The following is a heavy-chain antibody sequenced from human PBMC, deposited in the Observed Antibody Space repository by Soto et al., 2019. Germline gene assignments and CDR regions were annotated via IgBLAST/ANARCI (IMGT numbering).Heavy chain of an antibody. V-gene: IGHV5-51*01. Sequence: PXESLTISCKGSGYGSTSNWIALVRQMPGKGLEWMGAIYPGDSDTRYSPSFQGQVTISVDKSINTAYLQWSSLKASDTAMYFCAREPPGGAAAGTAFDSWGQGTLVTVSS. J-gene: IGHJ4*02. D-gene: IGHD6-13*01. CDR1: GYGSTSNW. CDR3: AREPPGGAAAGTAFDS. CDR2: IYPGDSDT.